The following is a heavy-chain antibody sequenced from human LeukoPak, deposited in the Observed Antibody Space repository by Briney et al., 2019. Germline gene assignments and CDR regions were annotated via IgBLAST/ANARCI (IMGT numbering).Heavy chain of an antibody. CDR2: IYYSGST. J-gene: IGHJ4*02. Sequence: PSETLSLTCTVSGGSISSSSYYWGWIRQPPGKGLEWIGSIYYSGSTYYNPSLKSRVTISVDTSKNQFSLKLSSVTAADTAVYYCARPTWYSSSPNPGPYYFDYWGQGTLVTVSS. D-gene: IGHD6-6*01. CDR3: ARPTWYSSSPNPGPYYFDY. CDR1: GGSISSSSYY. V-gene: IGHV4-39*01.